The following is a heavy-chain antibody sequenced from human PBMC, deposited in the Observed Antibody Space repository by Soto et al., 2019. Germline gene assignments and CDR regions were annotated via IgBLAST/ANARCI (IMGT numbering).Heavy chain of an antibody. D-gene: IGHD3-3*01. CDR2: IWYDGSNK. CDR3: ARAERFYYYMDV. Sequence: GGGPRLSRAAAGFPFRSFWLPRGPQAPGKGLEWVAVIWYDGSNKYYADSVKGRFTISRDNSKNTLYLQMNSLRAEDTAVYYCARAERFYYYMDVWGKGTTVTVSS. V-gene: IGHV3-33*01. CDR1: GFPFRSFW. J-gene: IGHJ6*03.